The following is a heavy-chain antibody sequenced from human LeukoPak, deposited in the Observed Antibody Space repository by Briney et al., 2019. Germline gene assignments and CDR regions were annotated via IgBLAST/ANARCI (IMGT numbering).Heavy chain of an antibody. CDR2: IYYGGSS. CDR3: AIVPPGYSYGFDY. J-gene: IGHJ4*02. CDR1: GGSFSGYY. D-gene: IGHD5-18*01. Sequence: SETLSLTCTVSGGSFSGYYWSWIRQSPGKGLEWVGRIYYGGSSQYNPSLKSRVSMSLDTSNNQLSLRLTSVTAADTAVYYCAIVPPGYSYGFDYWGQGILVTVSS. V-gene: IGHV4-59*08.